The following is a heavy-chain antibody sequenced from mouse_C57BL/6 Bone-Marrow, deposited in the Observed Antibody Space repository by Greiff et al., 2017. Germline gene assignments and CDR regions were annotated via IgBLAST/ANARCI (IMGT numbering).Heavy chain of an antibody. CDR2: IDPENGDT. Sequence: VQLQQSGAELVRPGASVKLSCTASGFNIKDDYMHWVKQRPEQGLEWIGWIDPENGDTEYASKFQGKATITADTSSNTAYLQLSSLTSEDTAVYDCTTFYYTGYFDVWGTGTTVTVSS. CDR1: GFNIKDDY. J-gene: IGHJ1*03. CDR3: TTFYYTGYFDV. V-gene: IGHV14-4*01. D-gene: IGHD1-1*01.